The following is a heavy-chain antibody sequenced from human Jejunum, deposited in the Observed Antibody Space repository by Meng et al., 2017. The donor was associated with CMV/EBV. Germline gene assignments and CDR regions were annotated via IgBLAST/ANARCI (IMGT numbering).Heavy chain of an antibody. V-gene: IGHV3-43*01. Sequence: DDYTMHGVRQAPGKGLEWVSLIDFNEDGRTYYSDSARGRFTISRDSSKNSLYLQMNSLRTEDSALYYCAKDVTHFDFWSGSVGMDVWGQGTAVTVSS. CDR1: DDYT. CDR3: AKDVTHFDFWSGSVGMDV. D-gene: IGHD3-3*01. CDR2: IDFNEDGRT. J-gene: IGHJ6*02.